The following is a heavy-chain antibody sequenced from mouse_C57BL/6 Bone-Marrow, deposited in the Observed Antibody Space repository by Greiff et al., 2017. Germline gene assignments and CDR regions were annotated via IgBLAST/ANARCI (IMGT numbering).Heavy chain of an antibody. CDR1: GYTFTSYG. V-gene: IGHV1-81*01. D-gene: IGHD2-2*01. CDR3: ARWRLHWYFDV. J-gene: IGHJ1*03. Sequence: QVQLKQSGAELARPGASVKLSCKASGYTFTSYGISWVKQRTGQGLEWIGEIYPRSGNTYYNEKFKGKATLTADKSSSTAYMELRSLTSEDSAVYFCARWRLHWYFDVWGTGTTVTVSS. CDR2: IYPRSGNT.